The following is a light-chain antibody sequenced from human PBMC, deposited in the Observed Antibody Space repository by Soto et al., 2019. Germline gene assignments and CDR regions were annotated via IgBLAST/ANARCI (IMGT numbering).Light chain of an antibody. CDR2: LGS. Sequence: DLVMPQSPLSLPVTPGEPASISCRSSQSLLHSNGYNYLDWYLQKPGQSPQLLISLGSNRASGVPDRFSGSGSGTDFTLKISRVEAEDVGVYYCIQALQAPQYTFGQGTKLEIK. CDR1: QSLLHSNGYNY. V-gene: IGKV2-28*01. J-gene: IGKJ2*01. CDR3: IQALQAPQYT.